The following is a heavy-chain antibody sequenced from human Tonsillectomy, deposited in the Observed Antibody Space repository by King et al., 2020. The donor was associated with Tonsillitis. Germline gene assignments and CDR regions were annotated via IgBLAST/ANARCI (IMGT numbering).Heavy chain of an antibody. Sequence: QLVQSGAEVKKPGASVKVSCKASGYTFTSYYIHWVRQAPGQGLEWMGIINPSVGSTSYAQKFQGRVTMTRDTSTSTVFMDLSSLRSEDTAVYYCARGSGSGTYYKYFQYWSQGTLVTVSS. V-gene: IGHV1-46*01. CDR1: GYTFTSYY. CDR2: INPSVGST. CDR3: ARGSGSGTYYKYFQY. D-gene: IGHD3-10*01. J-gene: IGHJ4*02.